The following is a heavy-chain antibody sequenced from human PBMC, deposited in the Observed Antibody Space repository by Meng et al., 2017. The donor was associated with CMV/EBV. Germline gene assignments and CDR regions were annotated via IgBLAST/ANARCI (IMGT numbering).Heavy chain of an antibody. CDR1: GGSVSSGSCY. Sequence: SETLSLTCTVSGGSVSSGSCYWSWIRQPPGKGLEWIGYIYYSGSTNYNPSLKSRVTISVDTSKNQFSLKLSSVTAADTAVYYCASGKYYYGSGSYYNPYYWGQGTLVTVSS. D-gene: IGHD3-10*01. V-gene: IGHV4-61*01. CDR2: IYYSGST. J-gene: IGHJ4*02. CDR3: ASGKYYYGSGSYYNPYY.